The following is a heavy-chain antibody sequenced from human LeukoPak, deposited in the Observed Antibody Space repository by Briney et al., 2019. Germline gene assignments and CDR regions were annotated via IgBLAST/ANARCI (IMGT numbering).Heavy chain of an antibody. Sequence: GESLKISFKGSGXRFNAYCIAWVRQMPGKGLEWMGIIYPDDSDTRYSPSFQGQVTISADKSVRTAYLQWSSLKASDTAMYYCARPNITSYYDSRGYVAFDVWGQGTMVTVSS. CDR2: IYPDDSDT. CDR1: GXRFNAYC. CDR3: ARPNITSYYDSRGYVAFDV. J-gene: IGHJ3*01. V-gene: IGHV5-51*01. D-gene: IGHD3-22*01.